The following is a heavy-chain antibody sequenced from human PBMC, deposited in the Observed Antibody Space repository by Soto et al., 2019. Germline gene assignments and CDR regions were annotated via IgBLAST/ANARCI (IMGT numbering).Heavy chain of an antibody. V-gene: IGHV6-1*01. Sequence: PSQTLSLTCAISGDSVSSNSAAWNWIRQSPSRGLEWLGRTYYRSKWYNDYAVSVKSRITINPDTSKNQFSLQLNSVTPEDTAVYYCARDQDGQLLSYYYGMDVWGQGTTVTVSS. D-gene: IGHD2-2*01. J-gene: IGHJ6*02. CDR2: TYYRSKWYN. CDR3: ARDQDGQLLSYYYGMDV. CDR1: GDSVSSNSAA.